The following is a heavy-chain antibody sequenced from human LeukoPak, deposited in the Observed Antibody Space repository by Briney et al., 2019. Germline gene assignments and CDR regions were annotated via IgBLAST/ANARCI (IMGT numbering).Heavy chain of an antibody. V-gene: IGHV1-46*01. CDR3: AREKGITIFGVVIRPRRLVFDY. Sequence: GASVKVSRKGSGYTGTSYDMHWVRQAPGQGLEWMGIINPSGGSTSYAQKFQGRVTMTRDTSTSTVYMELSSLRSEDTAVYYCAREKGITIFGVVIRPRRLVFDYWGQGTLVTVSS. CDR2: INPSGGST. D-gene: IGHD3-3*01. CDR1: GYTGTSYD. J-gene: IGHJ4*02.